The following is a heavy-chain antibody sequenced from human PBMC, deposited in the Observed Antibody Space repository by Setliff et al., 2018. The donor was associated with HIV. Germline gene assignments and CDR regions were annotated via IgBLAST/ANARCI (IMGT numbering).Heavy chain of an antibody. CDR3: ARVLFGQSGSYKNYYFDY. CDR1: GGSFSSYF. J-gene: IGHJ4*02. Sequence: SETLSLTCIVSGGSFSSYFWSWIRQSPGKGLEWIGNIYDTGKINYNPSLKGRVTMSIDMSEDQFSLNLRSVTAADTATYHCARVLFGQSGSYKNYYFDYWGQGTLVTVSS. V-gene: IGHV4-59*01. D-gene: IGHD3-10*01. CDR2: IYDTGKI.